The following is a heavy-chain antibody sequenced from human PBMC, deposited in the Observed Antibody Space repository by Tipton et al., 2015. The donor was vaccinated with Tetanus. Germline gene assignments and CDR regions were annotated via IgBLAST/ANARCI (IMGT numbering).Heavy chain of an antibody. CDR2: ISSDGSDT. V-gene: IGHV3-30*03. D-gene: IGHD1-1*01. J-gene: IGHJ6*02. CDR1: GFSFSSYG. Sequence: SGFSFSSYGMHWVRQAPGKGLDWVSLISSDGSDTYSADSVKGRFTISRDNSKNTLYLQMNSLRAEDTAVYYCARRSLTNYGLDVWGQGTPVTVSS. CDR3: ARRSLTNYGLDV.